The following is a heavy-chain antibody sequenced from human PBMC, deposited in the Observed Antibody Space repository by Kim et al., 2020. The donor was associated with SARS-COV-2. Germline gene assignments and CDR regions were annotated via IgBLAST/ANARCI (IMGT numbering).Heavy chain of an antibody. V-gene: IGHV5-10-1*01. Sequence: GESLKISCKGSGYSFTSYWISWVRQMPGKGLEWMGRIDPSDSYTNYSPSFQGHVTISADKSISTAYLQWSSLKASDTAMYYCARRAVSDTTGTADAFDIWGQGTMVTVSS. D-gene: IGHD1-1*01. CDR1: GYSFTSYW. CDR2: IDPSDSYT. J-gene: IGHJ3*02. CDR3: ARRAVSDTTGTADAFDI.